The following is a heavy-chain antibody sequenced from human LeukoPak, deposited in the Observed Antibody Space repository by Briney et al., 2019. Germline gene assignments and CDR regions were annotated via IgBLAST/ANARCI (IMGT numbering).Heavy chain of an antibody. CDR3: AKSTHGDYWYFDL. D-gene: IGHD4-17*01. J-gene: IGHJ2*01. V-gene: IGHV1-18*01. CDR2: ISAYNGNT. CDR1: GYTFTSYG. Sequence: ASVKVSCKACGYTFTSYGISWVRQAPGQGLEWMGWISAYNGNTNYAQKLQGRVTMTTDTSTSTAYMELRSLRSDDTAVYYCAKSTHGDYWYFDLWGRGTLVTVSS.